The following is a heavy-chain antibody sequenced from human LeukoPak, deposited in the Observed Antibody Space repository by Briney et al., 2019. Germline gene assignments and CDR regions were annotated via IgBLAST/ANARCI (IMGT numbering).Heavy chain of an antibody. CDR3: AGHKDYGAHERAFDI. CDR1: GYSFTSYW. V-gene: IGHV5-51*01. CDR2: IYPGDSDT. Sequence: KSGESLKISCKGSGYSFTSYWIGWVRQMPGKGLEWMGIIYPGDSDTRYSPSFQGQVTISADKSISTAYLQWSSLKASDTAMYYCAGHKDYGAHERAFDIWGQGTMVTVSS. D-gene: IGHD4-17*01. J-gene: IGHJ3*02.